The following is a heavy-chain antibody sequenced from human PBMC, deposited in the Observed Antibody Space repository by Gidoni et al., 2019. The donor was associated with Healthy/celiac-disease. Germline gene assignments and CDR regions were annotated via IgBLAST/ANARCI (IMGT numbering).Heavy chain of an antibody. V-gene: IGHV3-48*02. CDR3: ARDGLTTAILAPWTYYYYYYMDV. D-gene: IGHD3-3*02. J-gene: IGHJ6*03. CDR2: ISSSSSTI. CDR1: GFTFRSYS. Sequence: EVQLVESGGGLVQPGGSLRRSCAASGFTFRSYSLHWVRQAPGNGLEWVSYISSSSSTIYYADSVKGRFTISRDNAKNSLYLQMNSLRDEDTAVYYCARDGLTTAILAPWTYYYYYYMDVWGKGTTVTVSS.